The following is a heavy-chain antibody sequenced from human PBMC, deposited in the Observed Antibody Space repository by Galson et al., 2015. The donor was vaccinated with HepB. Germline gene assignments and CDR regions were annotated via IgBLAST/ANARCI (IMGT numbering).Heavy chain of an antibody. J-gene: IGHJ6*02. Sequence: SVKVSCKASGYTFTSYYMHWVRQAPGQGLEWMGIINPSGGSTSYAQKFRGRVTMTRDTSTSTVYMELSSLRSEDTAVYYCARGSYYAGTYRYYYGMDVWGQGTTVTVSS. V-gene: IGHV1-46*01. CDR2: INPSGGST. D-gene: IGHD4-23*01. CDR1: GYTFTSYY. CDR3: ARGSYYAGTYRYYYGMDV.